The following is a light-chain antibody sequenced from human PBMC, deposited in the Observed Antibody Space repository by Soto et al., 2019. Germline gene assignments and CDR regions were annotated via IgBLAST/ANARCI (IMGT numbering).Light chain of an antibody. Sequence: VLTQSPATLSLSPGERATLSCRASQTVSSYLAWYQQKPGQAPRLLIYYGSNRATGIPARFSGSGSGTDYTLTITSLEPEDFAVYYCQHRSTWPTLTFGGGTRVE. CDR3: QHRSTWPTLT. CDR2: YGS. J-gene: IGKJ4*01. V-gene: IGKV3-11*01. CDR1: QTVSSY.